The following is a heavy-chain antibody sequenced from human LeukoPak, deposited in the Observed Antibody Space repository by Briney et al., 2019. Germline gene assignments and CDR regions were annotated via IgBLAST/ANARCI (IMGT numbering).Heavy chain of an antibody. D-gene: IGHD2-8*01. CDR2: INPNSGNT. CDR1: GYTFTGYY. V-gene: IGHV1-2*02. Sequence: ASVRVSCKASGYTFTGYYMHWVRQAPGQGLEWMGWINPNSGNTKYSQKFQGRVTITRDTSADTAYMELSSLRSEDTAVYYCARLKYCTNGVCYAGFDYWGQGTLVTVSS. CDR3: ARLKYCTNGVCYAGFDY. J-gene: IGHJ4*02.